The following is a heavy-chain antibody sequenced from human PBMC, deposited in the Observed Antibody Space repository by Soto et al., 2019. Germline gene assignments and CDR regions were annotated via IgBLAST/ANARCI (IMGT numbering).Heavy chain of an antibody. CDR2: ISGSGGST. CDR3: AKDARTTETRPVRPRDAFDI. J-gene: IGHJ3*02. D-gene: IGHD4-17*01. V-gene: IGHV3-23*01. CDR1: GFTFSSYA. Sequence: EVQLLESGGGLVQPGGSLRLSCAASGFTFSSYAMSWVRQAPGKGLEWVSAISGSGGSTYYADSVKGRFTISRDNSKNTLYLQMNSLRAEDTAVYYCAKDARTTETRPVRPRDAFDIWGQGTMVTVSS.